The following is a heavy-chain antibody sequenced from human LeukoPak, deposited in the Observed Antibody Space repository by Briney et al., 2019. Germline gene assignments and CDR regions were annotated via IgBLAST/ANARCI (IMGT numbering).Heavy chain of an antibody. V-gene: IGHV3-43*02. D-gene: IGHD3-22*01. J-gene: IGHJ4*02. CDR3: AKGNSSLSYNFDY. CDR2: VSGDGDTT. CDR1: GFNFRDFS. Sequence: PGGSLRLSCAASGFNFRDFSMHWVRQVPGKGLEWVSLVSGDGDTTHFADSVKGRFTISRDNNKNSLFLQMNSLRVEDTAFYYCAKGNSSLSYNFDYWGQGALVTVSS.